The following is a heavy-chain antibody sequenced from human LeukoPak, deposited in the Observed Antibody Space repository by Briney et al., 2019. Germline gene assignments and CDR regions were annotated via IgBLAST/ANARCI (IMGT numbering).Heavy chain of an antibody. Sequence: ASVKVSCKASGYTFTSYGISWVRQAPGQGLEWMGWISAYNGNTNYAQKLQGRVTMTTDTSTSTAYMELRSLRSDDTAVYYCARGYYYDSSGYYYAPPLMVDYWGQGTLVTVSS. J-gene: IGHJ4*02. CDR1: GYTFTSYG. CDR3: ARGYYYDSSGYYYAPPLMVDY. V-gene: IGHV1-18*01. D-gene: IGHD3-22*01. CDR2: ISAYNGNT.